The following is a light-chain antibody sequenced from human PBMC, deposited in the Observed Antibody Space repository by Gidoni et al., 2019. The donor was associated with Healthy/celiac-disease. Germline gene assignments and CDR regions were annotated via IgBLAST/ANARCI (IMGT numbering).Light chain of an antibody. CDR1: SSNIGAGYD. J-gene: IGLJ1*01. CDR3: QSYDSRLSNV. V-gene: IGLV1-40*01. CDR2: GNS. Sequence: QSVLTQPPSASGPPGQRVTISCTGSSSNIGAGYDVHWYQQLPGTAPKLLIYGNSNRPSGVPDRFSGSKSGTSASLAITGLQAEDEADYYCQSYDSRLSNVFGTGTKVTVL.